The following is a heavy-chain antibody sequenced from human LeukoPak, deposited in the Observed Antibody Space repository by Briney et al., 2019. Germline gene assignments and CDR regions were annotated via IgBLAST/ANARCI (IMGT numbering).Heavy chain of an antibody. CDR1: GFTFSSYS. J-gene: IGHJ4*02. D-gene: IGHD1-26*01. V-gene: IGHV3-48*04. CDR3: ARDLRVGAINFDY. Sequence: GGSLRLSCAASGFTFSSYSMNWVRQAPGKGLEWVSYISSSGSAIYYADSVKGRFTISRDNAKNSLYLQMNSLRAEDTAVYFCARDLRVGAINFDYWGQGTPVTVSS. CDR2: ISSSGSAI.